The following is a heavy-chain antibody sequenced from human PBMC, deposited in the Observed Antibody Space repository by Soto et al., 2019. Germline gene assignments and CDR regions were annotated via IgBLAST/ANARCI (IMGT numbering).Heavy chain of an antibody. J-gene: IGHJ4*02. D-gene: IGHD3-22*01. CDR1: GGSFSGYY. CDR3: ASSYYYDSSGYYYGRAFDY. CDR2: INHSGST. V-gene: IGHV4-34*01. Sequence: SETLSLTCAVYGGSFSGYYWIWIRQPPGKGLEWIGEINHSGSTNYNPSLKSRVTISVDTSKNQFSLKLSSVTAADTAVYYCASSYYYDSSGYYYGRAFDYWGQGTLVTVSS.